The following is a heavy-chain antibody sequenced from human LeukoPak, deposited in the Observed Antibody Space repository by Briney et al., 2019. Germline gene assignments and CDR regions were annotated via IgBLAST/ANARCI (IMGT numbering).Heavy chain of an antibody. Sequence: GESLKISCKGSGYSFTSYWIGWVRQMPGKGLEWMGIIYPGDSDTRYSPSFQGQVTISADKSISTAYLQWSSLKASDTAMYYWARRLRCSGGSCYGSDYWGQGTLVTVSS. CDR1: GYSFTSYW. CDR2: IYPGDSDT. V-gene: IGHV5-51*01. D-gene: IGHD2-15*01. CDR3: ARRLRCSGGSCYGSDY. J-gene: IGHJ4*02.